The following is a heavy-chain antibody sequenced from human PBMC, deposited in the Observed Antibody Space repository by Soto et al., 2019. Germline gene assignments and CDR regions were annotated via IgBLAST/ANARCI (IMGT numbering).Heavy chain of an antibody. CDR2: INPSGGST. Sequence: EASVKVSCKASGYTFTSYYMHWVRQAPGQGLEWMGIINPSGGSTSYAQKFQGRVTMTRDTSTSTVYMELSSLRSEDTAVYYCAREAREDEQLVWDVRDWFDPWGQGTLVTVSS. CDR3: AREAREDEQLVWDVRDWFDP. V-gene: IGHV1-46*01. J-gene: IGHJ5*02. CDR1: GYTFTSYY. D-gene: IGHD6-6*01.